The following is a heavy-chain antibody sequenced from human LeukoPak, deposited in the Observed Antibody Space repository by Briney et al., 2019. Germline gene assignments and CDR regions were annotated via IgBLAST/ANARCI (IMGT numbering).Heavy chain of an antibody. CDR3: ARDQQWLPHNWFDP. CDR2: IKQDGSEK. Sequence: PGGSLRLSCAASGFTFNNYGMSWVRQAPGKGLEWVANIKQDGSEKYYVDSVKGRFTISRDNAKNSLYLQMNSLRAEDTAVYYCARDQQWLPHNWFDPWGQGTLVTVSS. J-gene: IGHJ5*02. CDR1: GFTFNNYG. V-gene: IGHV3-7*01. D-gene: IGHD6-19*01.